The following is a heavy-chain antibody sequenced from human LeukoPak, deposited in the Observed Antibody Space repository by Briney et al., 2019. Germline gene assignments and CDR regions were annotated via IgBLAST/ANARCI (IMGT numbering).Heavy chain of an antibody. Sequence: SETLSLTCAVYGGSFSGYYWSWIRQHPGKGLEWIGYIYYSGSTYYNPSLKSRVTISVDTSKNQFSLRLSSVTAADTAVYYCARQTAKNVDTARFDSWGQGTLVTVSS. D-gene: IGHD5-18*01. CDR2: IYYSGST. CDR3: ARQTAKNVDTARFDS. CDR1: GGSFSGYY. V-gene: IGHV4-34*01. J-gene: IGHJ4*02.